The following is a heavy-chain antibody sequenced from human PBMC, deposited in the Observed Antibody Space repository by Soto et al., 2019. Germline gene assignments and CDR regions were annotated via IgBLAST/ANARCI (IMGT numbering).Heavy chain of an antibody. J-gene: IGHJ6*02. V-gene: IGHV1-69*06. Sequence: SVKVSCKASGGTFSNYVISWVRQAPGQGLDWMGRLSPIFGTANYAQKFQGRVTITADKSADKSTSTAYMELRSLRPDDTAVYYCATESGRNCISTSCHWMGVWG. CDR1: GGTFSNYV. CDR2: LSPIFGTA. D-gene: IGHD2-2*01. CDR3: ATESGRNCISTSCHWMGV.